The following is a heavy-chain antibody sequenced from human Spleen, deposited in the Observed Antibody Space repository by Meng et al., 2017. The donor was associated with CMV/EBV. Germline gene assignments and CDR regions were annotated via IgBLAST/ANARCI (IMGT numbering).Heavy chain of an antibody. Sequence: GGSLRLSCAASGFTFSSYAMSWVRQAPGKGLEWVSVIYSGGSSTYYADSVKGRFTISRDNSKNTLYLQMNSLRAEDTAVYYCARDPYYDSSGYPGRAFDPWGQGTLVTVSS. CDR2: IYSGGSST. V-gene: IGHV3-23*03. J-gene: IGHJ5*02. D-gene: IGHD3-22*01. CDR3: ARDPYYDSSGYPGRAFDP. CDR1: GFTFSSYA.